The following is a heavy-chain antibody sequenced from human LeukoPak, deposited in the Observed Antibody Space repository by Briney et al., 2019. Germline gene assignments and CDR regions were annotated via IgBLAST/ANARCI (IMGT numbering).Heavy chain of an antibody. CDR3: AKDRQYGDYGGGDFFDS. Sequence: GGSLRLSCAASGFTFGDYAVHWVRQAPGKGLQWISSINWVGDTTSYADSVKGRFTISRDNTKSSLYLQMHSLRSEDTALYYCAKDRQYGDYGGGDFFDSWGQGTLVTVSS. D-gene: IGHD4-17*01. CDR2: INWVGDTT. V-gene: IGHV3-43D*03. CDR1: GFTFGDYA. J-gene: IGHJ4*02.